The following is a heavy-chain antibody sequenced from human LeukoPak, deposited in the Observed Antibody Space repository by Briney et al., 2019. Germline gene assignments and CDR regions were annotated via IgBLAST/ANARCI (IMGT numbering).Heavy chain of an antibody. Sequence: GGSLRLSCAASGFTFSSYAMSWVRQAPGKGLEWVSAISGSGGSTYYADSVKGRFTISRDNSKNTLYLQMNRLRAEDTAVYYCARDRGYSGYEEFDYWGQGTLVTVSS. CDR1: GFTFSSYA. V-gene: IGHV3-23*01. CDR2: ISGSGGST. J-gene: IGHJ4*02. D-gene: IGHD5-12*01. CDR3: ARDRGYSGYEEFDY.